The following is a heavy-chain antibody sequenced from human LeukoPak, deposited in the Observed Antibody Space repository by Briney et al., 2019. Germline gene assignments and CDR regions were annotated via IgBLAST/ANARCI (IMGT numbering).Heavy chain of an antibody. J-gene: IGHJ4*02. D-gene: IGHD3-10*01. Sequence: ASVKVSCKASGYTFTSYYMHWVRQAPGQGLEWMGIINPSGGSTSYAQKFQGRVTMTRDMSTSTDYMELSSLRSEDTAVYYCARDYGSGSYLAPDFDYWGQGTLVTVSS. CDR2: INPSGGST. CDR3: ARDYGSGSYLAPDFDY. CDR1: GYTFTSYY. V-gene: IGHV1-46*01.